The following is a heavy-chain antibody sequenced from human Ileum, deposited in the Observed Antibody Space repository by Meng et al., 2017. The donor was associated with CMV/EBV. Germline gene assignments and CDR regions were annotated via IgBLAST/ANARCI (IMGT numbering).Heavy chain of an antibody. V-gene: IGHV1-46*01. CDR2: INPSAGST. Sequence: YTFTDYHIQWVRQAPGQGLEWMGIINPSAGSTSSAQKFQGRVSMTRDTSTNTVFMELTSLRSEDSAVYYCARVGNQYCSSTSCPTGYWGQGTLVTVSS. D-gene: IGHD2-2*01. CDR3: ARVGNQYCSSTSCPTGY. CDR1: YTFTDYH. J-gene: IGHJ4*02.